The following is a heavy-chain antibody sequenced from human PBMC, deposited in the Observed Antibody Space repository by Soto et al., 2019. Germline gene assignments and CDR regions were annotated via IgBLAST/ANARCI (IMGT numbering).Heavy chain of an antibody. CDR1: GGSISNDY. D-gene: IGHD6-13*01. CDR2: IYYSGST. Sequence: TLSLTCTVSGGSISNDYWSWIRQTPGKGLEWVGLIYYSGSTKYNPALRSRVSISVDTSRTEFSLRLNSVTAADTAVYYCARGRHCTSAGCFGYPSIWFDTWGQGTLVTVSS. V-gene: IGHV4-59*01. CDR3: ARGRHCTSAGCFGYPSIWFDT. J-gene: IGHJ5*02.